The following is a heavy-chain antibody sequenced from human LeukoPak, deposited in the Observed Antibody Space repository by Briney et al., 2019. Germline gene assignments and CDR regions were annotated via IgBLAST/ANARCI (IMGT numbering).Heavy chain of an antibody. Sequence: SETLSLTCTVSGGSISSYYWSWIRQPPRKGLEWIGYIYYSGSTNYNPSLKSRVTISVDTSKNQFSLKLSSVTAADTAVYYCARNGAGYEYDYYYYGMDVWGQGTTVTASS. D-gene: IGHD5-12*01. CDR2: IYYSGST. CDR1: GGSISSYY. CDR3: ARNGAGYEYDYYYYGMDV. V-gene: IGHV4-59*08. J-gene: IGHJ6*02.